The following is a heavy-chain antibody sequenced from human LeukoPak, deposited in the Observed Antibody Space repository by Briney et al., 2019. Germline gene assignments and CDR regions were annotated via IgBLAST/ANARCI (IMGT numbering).Heavy chain of an antibody. CDR3: ARVHSSGDQYYFDY. CDR1: GSSISSYY. D-gene: IGHD3-22*01. V-gene: IGHV4-4*07. CDR2: IYTSGRT. Sequence: SETLSLTCTVSGSSISSYYWSWIRQPAGKGLEWIGRIYTSGRTNYNPSLKSRVTMSVDTSKNQFSLKLSSVTAADTAVYYCARVHSSGDQYYFDYWGQGTLVTVSS. J-gene: IGHJ4*02.